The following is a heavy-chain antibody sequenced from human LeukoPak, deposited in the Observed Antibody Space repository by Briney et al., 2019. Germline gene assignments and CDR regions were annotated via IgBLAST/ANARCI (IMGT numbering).Heavy chain of an antibody. Sequence: PSETLSFTCTVSGYSISNGYYWGWIRQPPGRGLEWIGNIYRSGSTSYNPSLKSRVTISVDTSKNQFSLKVNSVTAADTAVYYCARRHSSGWFYYWGQGTLVTVSS. CDR2: IYRSGST. CDR1: GYSISNGYY. D-gene: IGHD6-19*01. J-gene: IGHJ4*02. V-gene: IGHV4-38-2*02. CDR3: ARRHSSGWFYY.